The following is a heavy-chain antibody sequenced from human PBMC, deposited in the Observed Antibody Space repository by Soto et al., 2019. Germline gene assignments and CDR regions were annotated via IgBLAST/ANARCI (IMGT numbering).Heavy chain of an antibody. CDR3: TRYDFYYYYYGMDV. CDR1: GFTFGEFA. D-gene: IGHD3-3*01. V-gene: IGHV3-49*03. J-gene: IGHJ6*02. Sequence: GGSLRLSCTASGFTFGEFAMSWFRQAPGKGLEWVGFIRSKAYGGTTEYAASVKGRFTISRDDSKSIAYLQMNSLKTEDTAVYYCTRYDFYYYYYGMDVWGQGTTVTVSS. CDR2: IRSKAYGGTT.